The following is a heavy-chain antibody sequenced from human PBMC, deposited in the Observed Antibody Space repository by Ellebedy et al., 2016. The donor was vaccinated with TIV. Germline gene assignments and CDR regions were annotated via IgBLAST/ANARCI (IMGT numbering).Heavy chain of an antibody. CDR1: GGSFSGYY. CDR2: INHSGST. V-gene: IGHV4-34*01. CDR3: ATDPFNIEEAASFNS. Sequence: SETLSLXXAVYGGSFSGYYWSWIRQPPGKGLEWIGEINHSGSTNYNLSLKSRVTKSVDTSKNQFSLKLSSVTAADTAVYYCATDPFNIEEAASFNSWGQGTLVTVSS. D-gene: IGHD6-19*01. J-gene: IGHJ4*02.